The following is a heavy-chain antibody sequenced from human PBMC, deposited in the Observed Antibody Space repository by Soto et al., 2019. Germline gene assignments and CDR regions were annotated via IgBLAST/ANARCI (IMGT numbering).Heavy chain of an antibody. CDR3: ARERGGINYYYMDV. D-gene: IGHD3-16*01. CDR1: GFTVSSNY. V-gene: IGHV3-53*04. J-gene: IGHJ6*03. Sequence: EVQLVESGGGLVQPGGSLRLSCAASGFTVSSNYMSWVRQAPGKGLEWVSVIYSGGSTYYADSVKGRFTISRHNSKNTLYLQMTSLRAEDTAVYYCARERGGINYYYMDVWGKGTTVTVSS. CDR2: IYSGGST.